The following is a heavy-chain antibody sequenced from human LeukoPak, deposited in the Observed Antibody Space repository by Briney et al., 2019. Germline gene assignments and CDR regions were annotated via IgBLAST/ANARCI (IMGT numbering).Heavy chain of an antibody. V-gene: IGHV3-30*02. J-gene: IGHJ4*02. Sequence: PGGSLRLSCGASGFTFSNYGMLWVRQAPGKGLDWVAFIRYDGNNKLYADSVKGRFTISRDNSKNTLYLHINSLRAEDTAVYYCARVWYSGSYPVDYWGQGTLVTVSS. CDR2: IRYDGNNK. D-gene: IGHD1-26*01. CDR3: ARVWYSGSYPVDY. CDR1: GFTFSNYG.